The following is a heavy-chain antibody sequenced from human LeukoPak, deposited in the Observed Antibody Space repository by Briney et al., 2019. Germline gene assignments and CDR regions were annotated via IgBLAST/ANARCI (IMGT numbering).Heavy chain of an antibody. CDR1: GYTFTSYG. CDR3: ARAQSWSYGSGSYEAYYYYGMDV. J-gene: IGHJ6*02. D-gene: IGHD3-10*01. Sequence: ASVKVSCKASGYTFTSYGISWVRQAPGQGLEWMGWISAYNGNTNYAQKFQGWVTMTRDTSISTAYMELSRLRSDDTAVYYCARAQSWSYGSGSYEAYYYYGMDVWGQGTTVTVSS. CDR2: ISAYNGNT. V-gene: IGHV1-18*01.